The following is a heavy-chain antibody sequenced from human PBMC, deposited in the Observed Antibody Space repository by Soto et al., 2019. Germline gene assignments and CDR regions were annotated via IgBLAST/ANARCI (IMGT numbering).Heavy chain of an antibody. CDR1: GFTFSSYA. V-gene: IGHV3-64D*06. J-gene: IGHJ4*02. Sequence: PGGSLRLSCSASGFTFSSYAMHWVRQAPGKGLEYVSAISSNGGSTYYADSVKGRFTISRDNSKNTLYLQMSSLRAEDTAVYYCVKDRKSRDPTFWGSYRTHFDYWGQGTLVTVSS. D-gene: IGHD3-16*02. CDR3: VKDRKSRDPTFWGSYRTHFDY. CDR2: ISSNGGST.